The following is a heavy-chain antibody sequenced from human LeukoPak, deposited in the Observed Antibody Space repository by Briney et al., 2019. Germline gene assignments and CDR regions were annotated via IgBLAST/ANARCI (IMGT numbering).Heavy chain of an antibody. CDR3: ARDGVVVPAEGMDV. CDR1: GYTFTGYY. Sequence: ASVKVSCKASGYTFTGYYMHWVRQAPGQGLEWMGWINPNSGGTNYAQKFQGRVTMTRDTSISTAYMELSRLRSDDTAVYYCARDGVVVPAEGMDVWGRGTTVTVSS. CDR2: INPNSGGT. D-gene: IGHD2-2*01. J-gene: IGHJ6*02. V-gene: IGHV1-2*02.